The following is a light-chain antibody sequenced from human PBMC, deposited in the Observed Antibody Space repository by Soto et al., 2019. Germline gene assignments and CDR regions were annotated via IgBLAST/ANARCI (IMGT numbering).Light chain of an antibody. CDR2: LNSDGSH. V-gene: IGLV4-69*01. J-gene: IGLJ2*01. Sequence: QPVLTQSASASASLGASVKLTCTLSSGHSSYAIAWHQQQPEKGPRYLMKLNSDGSHSKGDGIPDRFSGSSSGAERYLTISSLQSEDEADYYCQTWGTGILVFGGGTKVTVL. CDR3: QTWGTGILV. CDR1: SGHSSYA.